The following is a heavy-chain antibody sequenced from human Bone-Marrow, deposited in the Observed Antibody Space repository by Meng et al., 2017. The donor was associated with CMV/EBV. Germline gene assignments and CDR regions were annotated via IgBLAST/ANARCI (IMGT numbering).Heavy chain of an antibody. CDR3: ASLPTIAYYYYGMDV. D-gene: IGHD4/OR15-4a*01. CDR2: ISGSGGST. Sequence: GGSLRLSCAASGFIFSSYAMSWVRQAPGKGLEWVSAISGSGGSTYYADSVKGRFTISRDNSKNTLYLQMNSLRAEDTAVYYCASLPTIAYYYYGMDVWGQGTTVTVSS. V-gene: IGHV3-23*01. J-gene: IGHJ6*02. CDR1: GFIFSSYA.